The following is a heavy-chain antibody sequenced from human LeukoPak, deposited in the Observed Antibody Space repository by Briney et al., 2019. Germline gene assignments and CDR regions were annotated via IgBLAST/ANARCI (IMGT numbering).Heavy chain of an antibody. V-gene: IGHV4-38-2*02. CDR2: IYHSGST. J-gene: IGHJ3*02. Sequence: SETLSLTCTVSGGSITNYYWGWIRQPPGKGLEWIGSIYHSGSTYYNPSLKSRVTISVDTSKNQFSLKLSSVTAADTAVYYCARGLGFGELSGAFDIWGQGTMITVSS. D-gene: IGHD3-10*01. CDR3: ARGLGFGELSGAFDI. CDR1: GGSITNYY.